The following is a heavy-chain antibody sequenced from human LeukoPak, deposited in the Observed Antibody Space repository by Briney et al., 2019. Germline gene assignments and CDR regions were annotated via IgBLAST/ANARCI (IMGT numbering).Heavy chain of an antibody. D-gene: IGHD3-10*01. Sequence: GRSLRLSCAASGFTFDDYAMHWVRQAPGKGLEWVSGISWNSGSIGYADSVKGRFTISRDNAKNSLYLQMNSLRAEDTALYYCAKGLYYGSGSHDAFDIWGQGTMVTASS. CDR2: ISWNSGSI. CDR3: AKGLYYGSGSHDAFDI. V-gene: IGHV3-9*01. J-gene: IGHJ3*02. CDR1: GFTFDDYA.